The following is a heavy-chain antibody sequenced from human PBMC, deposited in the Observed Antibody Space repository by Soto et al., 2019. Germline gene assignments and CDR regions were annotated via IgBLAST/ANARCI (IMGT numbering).Heavy chain of an antibody. J-gene: IGHJ5*02. V-gene: IGHV1-2*04. CDR3: ARENLRITGTTKGYNWFER. CDR2: INPNSGGT. Sequence: ASVKVSCKASGYTFTGYYMHWVRQAPGQGLEWMGWINPNSGGTNYAQKFQGWVTMTRDTSISTAYMELSRLRSDDTAVYYCARENLRITGTTKGYNWFERLGQGTLVTPSS. D-gene: IGHD1-20*01. CDR1: GYTFTGYY.